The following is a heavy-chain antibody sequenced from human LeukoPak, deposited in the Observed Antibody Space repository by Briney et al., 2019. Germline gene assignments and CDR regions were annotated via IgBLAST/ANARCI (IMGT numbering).Heavy chain of an antibody. CDR3: ARLYGAAGYWYFDL. V-gene: IGHV4-59*08. Sequence: PSETLSLTCTVSGGSISSYYWSWIRQRPGKGLEWIGYIYYSGSTNYNPSLKSRVTISVDTSKNQFSLKLSSVTAADTAVYYCARLYGAAGYWYFDLWGRGTLVTVSS. CDR1: GGSISSYY. CDR2: IYYSGST. J-gene: IGHJ2*01. D-gene: IGHD6-13*01.